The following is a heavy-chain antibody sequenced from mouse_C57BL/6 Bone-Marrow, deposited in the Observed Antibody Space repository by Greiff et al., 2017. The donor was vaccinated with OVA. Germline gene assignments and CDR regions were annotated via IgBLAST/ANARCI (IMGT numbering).Heavy chain of an antibody. J-gene: IGHJ1*03. CDR1: GYTFTSYG. CDR2: IYPRSGNT. V-gene: IGHV1-81*01. Sequence: QVQLQQSGAELARPGAPVKLSCKASGYTFTSYGISWVKQRTGQGLEWIGEIYPRSGNTYYNEKFKGKATLTADKSSSTAYMELRSLTSEDSAVYFCARSSWDWYFDVWGTGTTVTVSS. D-gene: IGHD4-1*01. CDR3: ARSSWDWYFDV.